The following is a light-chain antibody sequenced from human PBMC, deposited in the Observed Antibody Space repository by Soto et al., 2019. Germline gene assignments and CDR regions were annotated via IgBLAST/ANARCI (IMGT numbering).Light chain of an antibody. CDR2: EVN. CDR3: SSYAGSNNFV. Sequence: QPVLTQPPSASGSPGQSVTVSCTGTRSDVGVYNYVSWYRQYPGKAPKLLIYEVNKRPSGVPDRFSGSKSGSTAALTVSGLQAEDEADYYCSSYAGSNNFVFGTGTKLTVL. J-gene: IGLJ1*01. V-gene: IGLV2-8*01. CDR1: RSDVGVYNY.